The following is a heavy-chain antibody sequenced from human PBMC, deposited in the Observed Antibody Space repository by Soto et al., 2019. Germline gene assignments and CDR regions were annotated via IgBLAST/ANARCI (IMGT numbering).Heavy chain of an antibody. J-gene: IGHJ4*02. Sequence: GGSLRLSCAASGFTFSDYDMHWVRQAPGKGLQWVAIIWKDGGVKYYADSVEGRFTISRDNSKNTLYLKMNSLRAEDTAVYYCARDLFNKYPDFWGLGTLVTVSS. CDR2: IWKDGGVK. CDR1: GFTFSDYD. CDR3: ARDLFNKYPDF. V-gene: IGHV3-33*01.